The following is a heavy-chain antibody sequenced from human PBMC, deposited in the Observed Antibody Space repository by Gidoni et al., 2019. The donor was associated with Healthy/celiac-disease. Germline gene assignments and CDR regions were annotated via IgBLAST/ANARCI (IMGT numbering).Heavy chain of an antibody. D-gene: IGHD2-8*01. CDR2: ISWNSGSI. CDR3: AKDTDTVYGMDV. CDR1: GFTFDDYA. Sequence: EVQLVESGGGLVQPGRSLRLSCAASGFTFDDYAMHWVRQAPGKGLEWVSGISWNSGSIGYADSVKGRFTISRDNAKNSLYLQMNSLSAEDTALYYCAKDTDTVYGMDVWGQGTTVTVSS. J-gene: IGHJ6*02. V-gene: IGHV3-9*01.